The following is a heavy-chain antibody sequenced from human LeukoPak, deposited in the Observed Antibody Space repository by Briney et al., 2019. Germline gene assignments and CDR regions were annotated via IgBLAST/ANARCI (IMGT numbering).Heavy chain of an antibody. V-gene: IGHV4-39*01. J-gene: IGHJ6*03. CDR2: IYYSGST. CDR3: ARHKDYYYSYMDV. CDR1: GDSISTSSYY. Sequence: SSETLSLTCSVSGDSISTSSYYWGWIRQPPGKGLEWIGTIYYSGSTYYNPSLTSRVTISVDTSKNQFSLKLSSVTAADTAVYYCARHKDYYYSYMDVWGKGTTVTISS.